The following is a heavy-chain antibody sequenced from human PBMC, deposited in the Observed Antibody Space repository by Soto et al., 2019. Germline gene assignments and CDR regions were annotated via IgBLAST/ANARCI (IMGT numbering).Heavy chain of an antibody. CDR3: ARGRIEGGRNFGY. Sequence: PSETLSLTCTGSGGSVTSGNYYWNWIRQPPGKGLEWIGYIYYTGSTNYNPSLGSRVTISVDTSKNQFSLKLSAVTAADTAVYYCARGRIEGGRNFGYWGQGTLVTVSS. CDR2: IYYTGST. D-gene: IGHD1-26*01. V-gene: IGHV4-61*01. J-gene: IGHJ4*02. CDR1: GGSVTSGNYY.